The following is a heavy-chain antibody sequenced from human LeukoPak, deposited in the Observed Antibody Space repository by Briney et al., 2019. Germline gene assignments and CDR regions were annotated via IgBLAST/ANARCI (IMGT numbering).Heavy chain of an antibody. CDR1: GFTFSSYS. D-gene: IGHD1-26*01. V-gene: IGHV3-48*02. Sequence: GGSLRLSCAASGFTFSSYSVNWVRQAPGKGLEWVSYISSSSSTIYYADSVKGRFTISRDNAKNSLYLQMNSLRDEDTAVYYCARDGGLVGASGAFDYWGQGTLVTVSS. CDR2: ISSSSSTI. CDR3: ARDGGLVGASGAFDY. J-gene: IGHJ4*02.